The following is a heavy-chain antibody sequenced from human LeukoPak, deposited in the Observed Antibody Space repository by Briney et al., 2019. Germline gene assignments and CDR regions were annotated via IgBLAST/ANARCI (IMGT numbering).Heavy chain of an antibody. CDR3: ARDPAWGAFDI. CDR2: IYSGGST. V-gene: IGHV3-53*01. Sequence: PGGPLRLSCAASGLIVSSNFMNWVRQAPGKGLEWVSVIYSGGSTYYADSVKGRFTISRDNSKNTLYLQMNSLRAEDTAVYYCARDPAWGAFDIWGQGTTVTISS. CDR1: GLIVSSNF. D-gene: IGHD3-16*01. J-gene: IGHJ3*02.